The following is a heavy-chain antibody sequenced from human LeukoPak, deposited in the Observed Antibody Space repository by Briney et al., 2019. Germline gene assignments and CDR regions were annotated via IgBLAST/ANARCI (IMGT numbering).Heavy chain of an antibody. V-gene: IGHV4-4*09. CDR1: GGSISSYY. Sequence: PSETLSLTCTVSGGSISSYYWSWIRQPPGKGLECIGYIYTSGTTNYNPSLKSRVTISVDTSKNQFSLKLSSVTAADTAVHYCASGGYNYLGYYYYYMDVWGKGTTVTVSS. CDR2: IYTSGTT. CDR3: ASGGYNYLGYYYYYMDV. D-gene: IGHD5-24*01. J-gene: IGHJ6*03.